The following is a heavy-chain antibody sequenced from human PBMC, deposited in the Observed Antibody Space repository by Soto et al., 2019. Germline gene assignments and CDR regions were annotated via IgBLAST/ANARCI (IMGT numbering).Heavy chain of an antibody. CDR1: GFTFSNAW. V-gene: IGHV3-15*01. D-gene: IGHD3-3*01. Sequence: PGGSLRLSCAASGFTFSNAWMSWVRQAPGKGLEWVGRIKSKTDGGTTDYAAPVKGRFTISRDDSKNTLYLQMNSLKTEDTAVYYCTARITIFGVVIISRDYWGQGTLVTVSS. CDR2: IKSKTDGGTT. CDR3: TARITIFGVVIISRDY. J-gene: IGHJ4*02.